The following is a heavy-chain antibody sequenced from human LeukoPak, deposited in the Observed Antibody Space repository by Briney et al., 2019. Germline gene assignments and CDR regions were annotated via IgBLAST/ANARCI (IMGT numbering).Heavy chain of an antibody. V-gene: IGHV3-30*02. CDR2: IRYDGSNK. D-gene: IGHD4-17*01. Sequence: GGSLRLSCAASGFTFSSYGMHWVRQAPGKGLEWVAFIRYDGSNKYYADSVKGRFTISRDNSKNTLYLQMNSLRAEDTAVYYCAKDYDYGDYGSYYYYMDVWGKGTTVTVSS. J-gene: IGHJ6*03. CDR3: AKDYDYGDYGSYYYYMDV. CDR1: GFTFSSYG.